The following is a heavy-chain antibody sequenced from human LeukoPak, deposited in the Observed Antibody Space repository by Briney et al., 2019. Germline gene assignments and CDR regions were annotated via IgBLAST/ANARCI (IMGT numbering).Heavy chain of an antibody. Sequence: PSQTLSLTCTVSGGSISSGSYYWSWIRQPPGKGLEWIGSIYYSGSTYYNPSLKSRVTISVDTSKNQFSLKLSSVTAADTAVYYCARRRVVPAAITEGSFDPWGQGTLVTVSS. CDR1: GGSISSGSYY. V-gene: IGHV4-39*01. CDR2: IYYSGST. CDR3: ARRRVVPAAITEGSFDP. D-gene: IGHD2-2*01. J-gene: IGHJ5*02.